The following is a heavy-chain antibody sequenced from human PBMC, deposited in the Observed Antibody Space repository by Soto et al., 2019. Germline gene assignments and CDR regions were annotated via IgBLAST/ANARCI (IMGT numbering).Heavy chain of an antibody. CDR2: IIPIFGTA. D-gene: IGHD6-6*01. Sequence: SVKVSCKASGGTFSSYAISWVRQAPGQGLEWMGGIIPIFGTANYAQKFQGRVTITADESTSTAYMELSSLRSEDTAMYYCASRLATRRSDYYYGMDVWGQGTTVTVSS. J-gene: IGHJ6*02. V-gene: IGHV1-69*13. CDR1: GGTFSSYA. CDR3: ASRLATRRSDYYYGMDV.